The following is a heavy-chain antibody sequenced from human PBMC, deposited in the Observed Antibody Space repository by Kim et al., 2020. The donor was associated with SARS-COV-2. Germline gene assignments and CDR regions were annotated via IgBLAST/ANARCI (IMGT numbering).Heavy chain of an antibody. CDR2: IWYDGSNK. CDR3: AKEGSHGQWEHENWFDP. J-gene: IGHJ5*02. V-gene: IGHV3-33*06. Sequence: GGSLRLSCAASGFTFSSYGMHWVRQAPGKGLEWVAVIWYDGSNKYYADSVKGRFTISRDNSKNTLYLQMNSLRAEDTAVYYCAKEGSHGQWEHENWFDPWGQGTLVTVSS. CDR1: GFTFSSYG. D-gene: IGHD1-26*01.